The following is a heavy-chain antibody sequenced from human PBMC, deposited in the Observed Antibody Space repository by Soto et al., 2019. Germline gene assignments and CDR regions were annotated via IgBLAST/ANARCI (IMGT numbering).Heavy chain of an antibody. J-gene: IGHJ4*02. V-gene: IGHV3-33*01. CDR3: ARDYYDSSQSPLDY. CDR2: IWYDGSNK. Sequence: QVQLVESGGGVVQPGRSLRLSCAASGFTFSSYGMHWVRQAPGKGLEWVAVIWYDGSNKYYADSVKGRFTISRDNSKNTRYLQMNSLRAEDTAVHYCARDYYDSSQSPLDYWGQGTLVTVSS. D-gene: IGHD3-22*01. CDR1: GFTFSSYG.